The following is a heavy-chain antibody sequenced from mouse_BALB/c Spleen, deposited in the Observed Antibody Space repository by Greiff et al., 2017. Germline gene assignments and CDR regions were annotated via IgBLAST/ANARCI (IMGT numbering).Heavy chain of an antibody. D-gene: IGHD2-4*01. V-gene: IGHV1S81*02. J-gene: IGHJ4*01. CDR2: INPSNGGT. Sequence: QVQLQQSGAELVKPGASVKLSCKASGYTFTSYYMYWVKQRPGQGLEWIGEINPSNGGTNFNEKFKSKATLTVDKSSSTAYMQLSSLTSEDSAVYYCTREGPMITTEDYYAMDYWGQGTSVTVSS. CDR1: GYTFTSYY. CDR3: TREGPMITTEDYYAMDY.